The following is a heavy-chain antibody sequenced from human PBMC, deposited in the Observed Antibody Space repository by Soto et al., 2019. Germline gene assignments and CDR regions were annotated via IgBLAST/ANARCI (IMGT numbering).Heavy chain of an antibody. CDR1: GSSISSYY. J-gene: IGHJ4*02. Sequence: PSETLSLTCTVSGSSISSYYWSWIRQPPGKGLEWIGYIYYSGNTNYNPSLKSRVTISVDTSKNQFSLKLSSVTAADTAVYYCGRGEVDRYNWNYGIDYWGQGTLVTVSS. CDR2: IYYSGNT. CDR3: GRGEVDRYNWNYGIDY. V-gene: IGHV4-59*01. D-gene: IGHD1-7*01.